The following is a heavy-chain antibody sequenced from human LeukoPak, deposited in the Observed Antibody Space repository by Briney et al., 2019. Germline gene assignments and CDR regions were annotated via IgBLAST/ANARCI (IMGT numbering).Heavy chain of an antibody. D-gene: IGHD4-17*01. J-gene: IGHJ6*04. CDR3: ARISIGVYGDYYYGMDG. Sequence: SVKVSCKASGGTFSSYAISWVRQAPGRGLEWMGRIIPIFGTANYAQKFQGRVTITADKSTSTAYMELSSLRSEDTAVYFCARISIGVYGDYYYGMDGWGKGTTVTVPS. CDR1: GGTFSSYA. CDR2: IIPIFGTA. V-gene: IGHV1-69*06.